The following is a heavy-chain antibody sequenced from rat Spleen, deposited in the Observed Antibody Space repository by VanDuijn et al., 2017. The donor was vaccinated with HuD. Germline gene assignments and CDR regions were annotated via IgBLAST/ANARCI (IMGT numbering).Heavy chain of an antibody. CDR3: TTFSDYATSPFAY. V-gene: IGHV5S10*01. Sequence: EVQLVESGGGLVQPGRSLKLSCAASGFIFGDYNMAWVRQAPGKGLEWVASITNASGGTHYPDSVKGRFTLSRDNAKSTLYLQMGSLRSEDTATYYCTTFSDYATSPFAYWGQGASVTVSS. CDR1: GFIFGDYN. D-gene: IGHD1-6*01. J-gene: IGHJ4*01. CDR2: ITNASGGT.